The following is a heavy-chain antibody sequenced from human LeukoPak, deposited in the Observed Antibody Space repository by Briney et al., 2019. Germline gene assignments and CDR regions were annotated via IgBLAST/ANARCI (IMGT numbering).Heavy chain of an antibody. CDR3: ARGGSNYGDFYY. J-gene: IGHJ4*02. CDR1: GLSFSTHW. Sequence: GGSLRLSCEASGLSFSTHWMHWVRQVPGEGLVWVSRINGDGSSINYADSVKGRFTISRDNAKNTVYLQMNSLRVEDTAVYYCARGGSNYGDFYYWGQGTLVTVSS. V-gene: IGHV3-74*01. D-gene: IGHD4-11*01. CDR2: INGDGSSI.